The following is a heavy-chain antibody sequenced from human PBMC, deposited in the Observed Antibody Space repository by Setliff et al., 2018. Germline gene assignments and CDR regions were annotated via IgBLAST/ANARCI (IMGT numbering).Heavy chain of an antibody. V-gene: IGHV4-39*01. CDR3: VRPGGTTVVARHFDY. CDR1: DDSFTSSRYY. D-gene: IGHD2-15*01. CDR2: ISYSGTP. J-gene: IGHJ4*01. Sequence: SETLSLTCTVSDDSFTSSRYYWGWIRQAPGSGLEWIGSISYSGTPYYNASVESRVTISIDTSRNQISLELRSVTVADTATYYCVRPGGTTVVARHFDYWGSGTLVTVSS.